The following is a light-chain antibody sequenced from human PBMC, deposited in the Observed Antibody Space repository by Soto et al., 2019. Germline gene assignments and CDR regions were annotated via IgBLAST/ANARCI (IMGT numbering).Light chain of an antibody. CDR2: DAS. J-gene: IGKJ1*01. V-gene: IGKV3-11*01. CDR3: QQRSNWPRT. Sequence: EIVLTQSPATLSLSPGERATLSCRASQSVSSYLAWYQQKPGQAPRLLIYDASNRATGIPARFSGSGSGTECTLTISSREPEDFAVYYCQQRSNWPRTFGQGTKVEIK. CDR1: QSVSSY.